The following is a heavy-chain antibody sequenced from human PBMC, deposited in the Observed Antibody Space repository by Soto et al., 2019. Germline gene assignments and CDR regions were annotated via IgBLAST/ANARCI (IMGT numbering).Heavy chain of an antibody. CDR2: ISPNNGGT. D-gene: IGHD3-3*02. CDR1: GYSFTGYY. Sequence: ASVKVSCKACGYSFTGYYIFWVRQAPGQGLKWMGWISPNNGGTSYAQTFQGRVTMTRDTSISTVYMELSGLISDDTAIYYCARAPFSSDWWGQGTLVTVSS. J-gene: IGHJ4*02. V-gene: IGHV1-2*02. CDR3: ARAPFSSDW.